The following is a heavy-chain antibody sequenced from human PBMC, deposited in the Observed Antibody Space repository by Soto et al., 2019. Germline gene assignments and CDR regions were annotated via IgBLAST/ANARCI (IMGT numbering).Heavy chain of an antibody. J-gene: IGHJ4*02. D-gene: IGHD5-12*01. CDR3: ARPSVSGYDYFVY. V-gene: IGHV4-39*01. CDR2: IYYSGST. CDR1: GGSISSSSYY. Sequence: QLQLQESGPGLVKPSETLSLTCTVSGGSISSSSYYWGWIRQPPGKGLEWIGSIYYSGSTYYNPSLKSRVTVSVDTSKNQFSLKLSSVTAADTAVYYCARPSVSGYDYFVYWGQGTLVTVSS.